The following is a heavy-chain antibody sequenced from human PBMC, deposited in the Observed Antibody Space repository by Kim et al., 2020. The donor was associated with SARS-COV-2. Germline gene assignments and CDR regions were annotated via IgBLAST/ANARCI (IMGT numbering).Heavy chain of an antibody. Sequence: SETLSLTCTVSGGSISSGGYYWSWIRQHPGKGLEWIGYIYYSGSTYYNPSLKSRVTISVDTSKNQFSLKLSSVTAADTAVYYCARDGRSGYSSSHFDYWGQGTLVTVSS. CDR3: ARDGRSGYSSSHFDY. V-gene: IGHV4-31*03. D-gene: IGHD6-13*01. CDR1: GGSISSGGYY. J-gene: IGHJ4*02. CDR2: IYYSGST.